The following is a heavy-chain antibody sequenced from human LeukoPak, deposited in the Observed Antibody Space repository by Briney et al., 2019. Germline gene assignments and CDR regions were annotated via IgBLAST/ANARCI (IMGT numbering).Heavy chain of an antibody. D-gene: IGHD6-6*01. CDR3: ARGRRGSSSLSDAFDI. CDR1: GGSISSYY. Sequence: SETLSLTCTVSGGSISSYYWSWIRQPPGKGLEWIGYIYYSGSTNYNPSLKSRVTISVDTSMNQFSLKLSSVRAADTAVYYCARGRRGSSSLSDAFDIWGQGTMVTVSS. V-gene: IGHV4-59*01. J-gene: IGHJ3*02. CDR2: IYYSGST.